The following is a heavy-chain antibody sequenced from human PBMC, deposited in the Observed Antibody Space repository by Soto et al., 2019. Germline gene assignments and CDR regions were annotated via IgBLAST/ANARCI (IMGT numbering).Heavy chain of an antibody. J-gene: IGHJ6*02. Sequence: EVQLLESGGGLVQPGGSLRLSCAASGFTFSSYAMSWVRQAPGKGLEWVSAISGSGGSTYYADSVKGRFTISRDNSKNTLYLHMDSLRGEATAVYDCAKDRTMQLRYGGCGGWDYYYGMDVWGQGTTVTVS. CDR3: AKDRTMQLRYGGCGGWDYYYGMDV. D-gene: IGHD3-10*01. CDR1: GFTFSSYA. V-gene: IGHV3-23*01. CDR2: ISGSGGST.